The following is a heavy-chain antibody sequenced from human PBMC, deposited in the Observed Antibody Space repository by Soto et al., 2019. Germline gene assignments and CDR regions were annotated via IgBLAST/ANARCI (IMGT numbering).Heavy chain of an antibody. D-gene: IGHD2-21*01. Sequence: EVQLLESGGGLIQPGGSLRLSCAASGFTFSSFAMTWVRQAPGKGPQWISSISDGPDGAYYADSVKGRFTISGDNSKNTLSLQMDRLRHDDTALYYCAKGGIGRAPGRDSWGQGTMVTVSS. CDR1: GFTFSSFA. CDR2: ISDGPDGA. J-gene: IGHJ4*02. V-gene: IGHV3-23*01. CDR3: AKGGIGRAPGRDS.